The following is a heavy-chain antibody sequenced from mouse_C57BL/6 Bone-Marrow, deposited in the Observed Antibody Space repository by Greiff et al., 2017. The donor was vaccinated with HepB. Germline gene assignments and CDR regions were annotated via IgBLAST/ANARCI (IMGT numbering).Heavy chain of an antibody. CDR2: ISSGGSYT. J-gene: IGHJ3*01. Sequence: EVQRVESGGDLVKPGGSLKLSCAASGFTFSSYGMSWVRQTPDKRLEWVATISSGGSYTYYPDSVKGRFTISRDNTKNTLYLQMSSLKSEDTAVYYCARRVGGYLAYWGQGTLVTGSA. CDR3: ARRVGGYLAY. CDR1: GFTFSSYG. D-gene: IGHD2-2*01. V-gene: IGHV5-6*01.